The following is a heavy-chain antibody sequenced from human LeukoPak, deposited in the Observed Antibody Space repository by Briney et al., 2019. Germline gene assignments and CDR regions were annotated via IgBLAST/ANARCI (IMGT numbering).Heavy chain of an antibody. V-gene: IGHV1-2*02. D-gene: IGHD4-17*01. CDR3: AKYKSYGDRAFDY. J-gene: IGHJ4*02. Sequence: ASVKVSCKASGGTFSSYAISWVRQAPGQGLEWMGWINPNSGGTNYAQKFQGRVTMTRDTSISTAYMELSRLRSDDTAVYYCAKYKSYGDRAFDYWGQGTLVTVSS. CDR2: INPNSGGT. CDR1: GGTFSSYA.